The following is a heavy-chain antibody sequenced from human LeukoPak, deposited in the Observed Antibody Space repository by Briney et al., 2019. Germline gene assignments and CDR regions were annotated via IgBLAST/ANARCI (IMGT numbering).Heavy chain of an antibody. V-gene: IGHV3-7*01. D-gene: IGHD3-10*01. Sequence: GGSLRLSCAASGFTFSRYWMSGVRQAPGKGLEWLANIKQDGNEKYYVDSVKGRFTISRDNARNSLCLQMDGLRAEDTAVYYCATDPGRSVSDNYWGQGTVVTVSS. CDR3: ATDPGRSVSDNY. J-gene: IGHJ4*02. CDR1: GFTFSRYW. CDR2: IKQDGNEK.